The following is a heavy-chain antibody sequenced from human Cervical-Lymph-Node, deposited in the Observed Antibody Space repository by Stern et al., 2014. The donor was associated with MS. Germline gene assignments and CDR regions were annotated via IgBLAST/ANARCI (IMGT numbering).Heavy chain of an antibody. Sequence: VQLVESGPGLVKPSQTLSLTCTVSGGSISSSGYYWSWIRQPADKGLEWIGRIHDSGSTYYNPSLKSRVTLSMDTPQNQFSLKLPSVTAADTAVYYCATTRWDLFTWNWFDPWGQGTLVTVSS. V-gene: IGHV4-61*02. CDR1: GGSISSSGYY. CDR3: ATTRWDLFTWNWFDP. D-gene: IGHD1-26*01. CDR2: IHDSGST. J-gene: IGHJ5*02.